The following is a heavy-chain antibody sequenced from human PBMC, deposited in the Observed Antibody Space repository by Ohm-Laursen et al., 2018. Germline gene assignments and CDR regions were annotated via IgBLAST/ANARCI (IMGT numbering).Heavy chain of an antibody. J-gene: IGHJ4*02. V-gene: IGHV3-23*01. D-gene: IGHD2-2*01. Sequence: GQTLSLTCAASGFIFSSFAMTWVRQAPGKGLEWVSVISGSGDDTYYTDSVKGRFTVSRDISNNTVYLHMDSLGAEDTAVYYCAKGRSEVVSAALNYWGQGTLVTVSS. CDR3: AKGRSEVVSAALNY. CDR2: ISGSGDDT. CDR1: GFIFSSFA.